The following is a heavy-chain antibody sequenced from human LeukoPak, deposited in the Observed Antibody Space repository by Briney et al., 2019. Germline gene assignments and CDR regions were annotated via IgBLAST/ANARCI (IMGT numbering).Heavy chain of an antibody. V-gene: IGHV3-53*01. CDR3: ARVPSSSPASAWFDP. D-gene: IGHD6-19*01. Sequence: QPGGSLRLSCAASGFTFSSYAMSWVRQAPGKGPEWVSVIYNGGRAYYADSVKGRFTISRDSSKNTLYLQMNSLRAEDTAVYYCARVPSSSPASAWFDPWGQGTVVTVSS. CDR1: GFTFSSYA. CDR2: IYNGGRA. J-gene: IGHJ5*02.